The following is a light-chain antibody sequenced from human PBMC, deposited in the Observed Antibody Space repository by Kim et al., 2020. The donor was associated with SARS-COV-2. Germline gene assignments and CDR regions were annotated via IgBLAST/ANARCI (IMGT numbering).Light chain of an antibody. Sequence: SLSPGDRATLSCRASQSISIYLAWYQQKSGQPPRLLIYDASNRATGIPARFSGSGSGTDFTLTISSLEPEDFALYYCQHRSNWPGFGGGTKVEIK. CDR1: QSISIY. CDR3: QHRSNWPG. V-gene: IGKV3-11*01. J-gene: IGKJ4*01. CDR2: DAS.